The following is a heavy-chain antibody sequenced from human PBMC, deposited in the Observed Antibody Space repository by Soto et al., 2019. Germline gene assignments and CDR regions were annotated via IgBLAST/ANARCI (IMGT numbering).Heavy chain of an antibody. J-gene: IGHJ5*02. CDR2: INPDSGAT. D-gene: IGHD3-10*01. CDR3: ARVKYGNLRPPTSLFDP. CDR1: GYTFTAYY. Sequence: ASVKVSCKASGYTFTAYYIHWVRQAPGQGPEWMAWINPDSGATYSAPKFQGKVTVTSDTSINTSSMELSSLRSDDTAVYYCARVKYGNLRPPTSLFDPWGQGTLVTVSS. V-gene: IGHV1-2*02.